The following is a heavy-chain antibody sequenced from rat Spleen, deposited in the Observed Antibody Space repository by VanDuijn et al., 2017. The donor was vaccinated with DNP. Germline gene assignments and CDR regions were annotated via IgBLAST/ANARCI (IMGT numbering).Heavy chain of an antibody. CDR1: GFSLTTNS. CDR3: TTTGITMDA. V-gene: IGHV2-1*01. CDR2: MWIGGST. J-gene: IGHJ4*01. D-gene: IGHD1-9*01. Sequence: QVQLKESGPGLVQPSQTLSLTCTVSGFSLTTNSVHWVRQPPGKGLEWVGAMWIGGSTDNNSTLKYRLSIRRDTSKSQVFLKMNSLQTEDTSSSCCTTTGITMDAWGQGTSVPVSS.